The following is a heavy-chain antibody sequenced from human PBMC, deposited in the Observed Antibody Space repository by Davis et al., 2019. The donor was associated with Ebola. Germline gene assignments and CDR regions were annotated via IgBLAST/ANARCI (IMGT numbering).Heavy chain of an antibody. CDR1: GGSFSGYY. D-gene: IGHD6-19*01. CDR2: IIDSGNA. CDR3: ARTTRGSGWFLDF. V-gene: IGHV4-34*12. Sequence: SETLSLTCAVYGGSFSGYYWSWIRQSPGKGLEWIGEIIDSGNANYNPSLKSRVTVPVDTSKNQFSLMMRSLTAADTAVYYCARTTRGSGWFLDFWGRGTLVTVSS. J-gene: IGHJ4*02.